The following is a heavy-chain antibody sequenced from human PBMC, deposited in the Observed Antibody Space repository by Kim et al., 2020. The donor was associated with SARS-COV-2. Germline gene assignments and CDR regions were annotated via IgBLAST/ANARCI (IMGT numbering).Heavy chain of an antibody. J-gene: IGHJ4*02. D-gene: IGHD3-10*01. CDR1: GGSISSSSYY. CDR2: IFYSGST. CDR3: ARRGEGWYFDY. V-gene: IGHV4-39*01. Sequence: SETLSLTCTVSGGSISSSSYYWGWIRQPPGKGLEWIGSIFYSGSTYYNPSLKSRVTISVDTSKNQFSLKLSSVTAADTAVYYCARRGEGWYFDYWGQGT.